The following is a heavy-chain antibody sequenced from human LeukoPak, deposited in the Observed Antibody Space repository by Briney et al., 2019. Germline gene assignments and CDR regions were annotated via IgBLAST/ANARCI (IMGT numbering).Heavy chain of an antibody. Sequence: SETLSLTCAVSGYSISSGYYWGWIRQPPGKGLEWIGSIYHSGSTYYNPSLKSRVTISVDTSKNQFSLKLSSVTAADTAVYYCARSLWFGEYEAFDIWGQGTMVTVSS. D-gene: IGHD3-10*01. CDR2: IYHSGST. CDR3: ARSLWFGEYEAFDI. V-gene: IGHV4-38-2*01. J-gene: IGHJ3*02. CDR1: GYSISSGYY.